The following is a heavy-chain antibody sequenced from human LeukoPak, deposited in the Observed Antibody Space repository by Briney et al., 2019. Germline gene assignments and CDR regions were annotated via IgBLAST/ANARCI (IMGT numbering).Heavy chain of an antibody. Sequence: GGSLRLSCAASGFTFSSSAMSWVRQAPGKGLEWVSVISDRGGSAYYADPVKGRFTISRDNSKNTLYLQTNSLRAEDTAVYFCAGRAELGRGFDYWGQGTLVTVSS. CDR1: GFTFSSSA. V-gene: IGHV3-23*01. CDR2: ISDRGGSA. CDR3: AGRAELGRGFDY. D-gene: IGHD7-27*01. J-gene: IGHJ4*02.